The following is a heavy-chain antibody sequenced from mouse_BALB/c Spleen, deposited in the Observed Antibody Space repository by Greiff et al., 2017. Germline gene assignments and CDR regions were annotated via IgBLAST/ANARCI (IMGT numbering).Heavy chain of an antibody. CDR2: INPSTGYT. CDR3: ADPARLGGYDAGFAY. V-gene: IGHV1-7*01. D-gene: IGHD2-2*01. Sequence: QVQLQQSGAELAKPGASVKMSCKASGYTFTSYWMHWVKQRPGQGLEWIGYINPSTGYTEYNQKFKDKATLTADKSSSTAYMQLSSLTSEDSAVYYCADPARLGGYDAGFAYWGQGTLVTVSA. CDR1: GYTFTSYW. J-gene: IGHJ3*01.